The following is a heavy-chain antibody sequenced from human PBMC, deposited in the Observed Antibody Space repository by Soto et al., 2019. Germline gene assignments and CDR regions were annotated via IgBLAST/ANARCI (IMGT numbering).Heavy chain of an antibody. D-gene: IGHD6-19*01. CDR3: ARDPATMAVGGWFDP. Sequence: QVQLVQSGAEVKKPGSSVKVSCKASGGTFRSYAISWVRQAPGQGLEWMGGIIPIFGTVNYAQKFQGRVTITADKPTSTAYMDLSSLRSEDTARYYCARDPATMAVGGWFDPWGQGTLVTVSS. J-gene: IGHJ5*02. V-gene: IGHV1-69*06. CDR1: GGTFRSYA. CDR2: IIPIFGTV.